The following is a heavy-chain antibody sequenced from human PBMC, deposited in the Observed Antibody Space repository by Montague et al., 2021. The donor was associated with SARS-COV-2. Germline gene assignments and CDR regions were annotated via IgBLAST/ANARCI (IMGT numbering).Heavy chain of an antibody. CDR1: GFTFSNYD. J-gene: IGHJ3*02. CDR3: TRDYRSIVGDGLDI. Sequence: SLRLSCAASGFTFSNYDMNWVRQAPGKGPEWISYIGTSAYTTSYAGPVKGRFTISRDNGKNSLYLQMNSLRVEDTAVYYCTRDYRSIVGDGLDIWGQGTKVTVSS. V-gene: IGHV3-48*03. CDR2: IGTSAYTT. D-gene: IGHD3-16*02.